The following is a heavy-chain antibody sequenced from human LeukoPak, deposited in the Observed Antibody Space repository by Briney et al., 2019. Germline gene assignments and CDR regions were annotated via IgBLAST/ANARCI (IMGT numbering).Heavy chain of an antibody. V-gene: IGHV4-39*01. CDR1: GGSISSGSYF. CDR3: ARQGGGFWYFDL. D-gene: IGHD6-25*01. J-gene: IGHJ2*01. Sequence: SETLSLTCTVSGGSISSGSYFWGWIRQPPGRGLEWIGSVFYSGSTNYNPSLKSRVTISVDTSKNQFSLKLSSVTAADTAVYYCARQGGGFWYFDLWGRGTLVTVSS. CDR2: VFYSGST.